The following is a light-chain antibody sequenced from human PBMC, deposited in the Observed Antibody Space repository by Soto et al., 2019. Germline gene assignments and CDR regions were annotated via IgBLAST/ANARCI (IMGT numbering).Light chain of an antibody. CDR3: SSYTSSSTLWV. V-gene: IGLV2-14*01. J-gene: IGLJ3*02. CDR1: SSDVGAYNY. Sequence: QLVLTQPASVSGSPGQSITISCTGTSSDVGAYNYVSWYQQHPGKAPKLMIYEVSNRPSGVSNRFSGSKSGNTASLTISGLQAEDEADYYCSSYTSSSTLWVFGGGTKVTVL. CDR2: EVS.